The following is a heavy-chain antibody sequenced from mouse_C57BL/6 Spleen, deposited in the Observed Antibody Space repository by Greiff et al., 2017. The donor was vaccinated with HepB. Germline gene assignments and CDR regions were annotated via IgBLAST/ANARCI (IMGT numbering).Heavy chain of an antibody. Sequence: QVQLKESGAELVRPGTSVKVSCKASGYAFTNYLIEWVKQRPGQGLEWIGVINPGSGGTNYNEKFKGKATLTADKSSSTAYMQLSSLTSEDSAVYFCARYYYGSSYDYFDYWGQGTTLTVSS. V-gene: IGHV1-54*01. D-gene: IGHD1-1*01. CDR3: ARYYYGSSYDYFDY. J-gene: IGHJ2*01. CDR1: GYAFTNYL. CDR2: INPGSGGT.